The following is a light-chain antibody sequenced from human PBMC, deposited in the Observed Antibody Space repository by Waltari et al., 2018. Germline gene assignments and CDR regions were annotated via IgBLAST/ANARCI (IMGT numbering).Light chain of an antibody. CDR2: QSS. Sequence: QLTQSPSTLPASVGDRVTITCRATNYVNNNLAWYQQKPGHRPNVVFHQSSRLESGVPPRFSVSGVGTEFTLTVSSLQPGDCATYYCQQYDSLPVTFGGGTKVEIK. CDR1: NYVNNN. V-gene: IGKV1-5*03. J-gene: IGKJ4*01. CDR3: QQYDSLPVT.